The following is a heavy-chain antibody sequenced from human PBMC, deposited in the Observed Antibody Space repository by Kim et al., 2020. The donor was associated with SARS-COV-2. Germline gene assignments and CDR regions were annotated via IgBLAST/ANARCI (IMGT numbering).Heavy chain of an antibody. V-gene: IGHV3-53*01. D-gene: IGHD3-3*01. Sequence: GGSLRLSCAASGFTVSSNYMSWVRQAPGKGLEWVSIIYSGGNTYYADSVKGRFTTSRDNSKNTLYLQMNSLRAEDTAVYYCSGNDFWGGYYGFDYWGQGT. CDR2: IYSGGNT. J-gene: IGHJ4*02. CDR3: SGNDFWGGYYGFDY. CDR1: GFTVSSNY.